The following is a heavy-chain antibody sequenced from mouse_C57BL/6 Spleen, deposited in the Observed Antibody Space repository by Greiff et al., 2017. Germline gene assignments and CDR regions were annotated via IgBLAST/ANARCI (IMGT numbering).Heavy chain of an antibody. CDR3: AISDGYYVDWFAY. CDR1: GYTFTSYW. Sequence: QVQLQQPGAELVKPGASVKVSCKASGYTFTSYWMHWVKQRPGQGLEWIGRIHPSDSDTNYNQKFKGKATLTVDKSSSTAYMQLSSLTSEDAAVYYCAISDGYYVDWFAYWGQGTLVTVSA. J-gene: IGHJ3*01. CDR2: IHPSDSDT. V-gene: IGHV1-74*01. D-gene: IGHD2-3*01.